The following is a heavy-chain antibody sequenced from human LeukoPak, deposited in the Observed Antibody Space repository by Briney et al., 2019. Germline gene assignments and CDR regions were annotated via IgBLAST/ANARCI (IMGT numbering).Heavy chain of an antibody. J-gene: IGHJ4*02. Sequence: GGSLRLSCAASGFTFSSSAMSWVRQAPGKGLEWVSNISGSGSGGSTYYADSVKGRFTISRDSSKNTLYLQMNSLRAEDTAVYYCARRSGIAVAGAFDYWGQGTLVTVSS. CDR3: ARRSGIAVAGAFDY. D-gene: IGHD6-19*01. V-gene: IGHV3-23*01. CDR1: GFTFSSSA. CDR2: ISGSGSGGST.